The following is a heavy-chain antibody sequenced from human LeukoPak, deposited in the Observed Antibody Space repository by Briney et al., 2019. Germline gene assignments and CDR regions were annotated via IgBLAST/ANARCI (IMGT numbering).Heavy chain of an antibody. Sequence: ASVKVSCKVSGYTLTELSMHWVRQAPGKGLEWMGGFDPEDGETIYAQKFLGRVTMTEDTSTDTAYMELSSLRSEDTAVYYCATDAYYDSSGYLGLDYWGQGTLVTVSS. D-gene: IGHD3-22*01. CDR3: ATDAYYDSSGYLGLDY. CDR2: FDPEDGET. J-gene: IGHJ4*02. CDR1: GYTLTELS. V-gene: IGHV1-24*01.